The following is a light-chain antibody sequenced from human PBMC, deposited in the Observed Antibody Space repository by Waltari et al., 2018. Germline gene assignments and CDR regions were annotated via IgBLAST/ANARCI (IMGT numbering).Light chain of an antibody. CDR3: LQHKSLPFT. CDR1: KGISSY. CDR2: DAI. V-gene: IGKV1-17*01. Sequence: DIQMTQSPSSLSASVGDTVTITCRASKGISSYLNWFQQKPGKAPKHLSYDAITLHSEVPSRFSGSGSGTEFTLTISSLQTEDFAGYYCLQHKSLPFTFGPGTKLEI. J-gene: IGKJ3*01.